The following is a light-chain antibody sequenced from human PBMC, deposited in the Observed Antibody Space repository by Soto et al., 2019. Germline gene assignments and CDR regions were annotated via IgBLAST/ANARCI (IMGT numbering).Light chain of an antibody. CDR1: QSVSSN. V-gene: IGKV3-11*01. CDR3: QQRSNWPLT. J-gene: IGKJ4*01. CDR2: GAS. Sequence: EIVMTQSPATLSVSPGERATLSCRASQSVSSNLAWYQQKPGQAPRLLIYGASNRATGIPDRFSGSGSGTDFTLTISSLEPEDFAVYYCQQRSNWPLTFGGGTKVDI.